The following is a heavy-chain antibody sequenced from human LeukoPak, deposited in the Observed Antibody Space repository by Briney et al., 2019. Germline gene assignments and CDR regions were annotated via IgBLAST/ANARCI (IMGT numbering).Heavy chain of an antibody. J-gene: IGHJ3*02. CDR3: EAAAGTSPDAFDI. D-gene: IGHD6-13*01. CDR2: INPNSGGT. CDR1: GYTFTSYY. V-gene: IGHV1-2*02. Sequence: GASVKVSCKASGYTFTSYYMHWVRQARGQGLEWMGWINPNSGGTNYAQKFQGRVTMTRDTSISTAYMELSRLRSDDTAVYYCEAAAGTSPDAFDIWGQGTMVTVSS.